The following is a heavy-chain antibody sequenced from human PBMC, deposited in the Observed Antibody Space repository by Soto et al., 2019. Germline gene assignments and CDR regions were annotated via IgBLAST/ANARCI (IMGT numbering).Heavy chain of an antibody. CDR1: GGSISSGGYS. D-gene: IGHD3-22*01. Sequence: PSETLSLTCAVSGGSISSGGYSWSWIRQPPGKGVERIGYIYHSGSTYYNPSLKSRVTISVDRSKNQFSLKLCSVTAADTAVYYCARVYRRYDSSGYYYEAFDIWGQGTMVTVSS. CDR3: ARVYRRYDSSGYYYEAFDI. J-gene: IGHJ3*02. CDR2: IYHSGST. V-gene: IGHV4-30-2*01.